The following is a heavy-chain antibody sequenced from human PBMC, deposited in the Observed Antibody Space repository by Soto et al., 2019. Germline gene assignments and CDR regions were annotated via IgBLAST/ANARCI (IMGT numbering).Heavy chain of an antibody. D-gene: IGHD3-10*01. Sequence: QVQLVQSGAEVKRPGSSVKVSCKASGDTFNFYSINWVRQAPGLGLEWMGRVNPIVSMSNYAQKFQGRVTKTGDKPTSTAYMELSSLRSEDTPIYYGASSYGSGYRPFDYWGQGALVTVSS. CDR3: ASSYGSGYRPFDY. CDR2: VNPIVSMS. CDR1: GDTFNFYS. V-gene: IGHV1-69*02. J-gene: IGHJ4*02.